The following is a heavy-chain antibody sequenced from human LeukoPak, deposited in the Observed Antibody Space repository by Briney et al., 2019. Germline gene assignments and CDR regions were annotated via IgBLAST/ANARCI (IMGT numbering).Heavy chain of an antibody. V-gene: IGHV4-61*02. J-gene: IGHJ5*02. CDR3: ARLGWEAQGSWFDP. CDR2: IYTSGDT. D-gene: IGHD1-26*01. Sequence: SQTLSLTCTVSGGSISGGGYYWSWLRQPAGKGLEWIVRIYTSGDTNYNPSLKTRVTISVDTSKNQFSLKLSSVTASDTAVYYCARLGWEAQGSWFDPWGQGMLVTVSS. CDR1: GGSISGGGYY.